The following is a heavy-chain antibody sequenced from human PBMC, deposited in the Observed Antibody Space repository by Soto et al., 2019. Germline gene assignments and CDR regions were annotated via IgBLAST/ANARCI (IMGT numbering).Heavy chain of an antibody. D-gene: IGHD3-3*01. CDR1: GFTFSRYW. V-gene: IGHV3-7*01. CDR2: IKQDGSEK. Sequence: EVQLVESGGGLVQPGGSLRLSCAASGFTFSRYWMSWVRQAPGKGLEWVANIKQDGSEKYYVESVKGRFTMSRDNTKNSLYLQMNSLRAEDTAVYYCVRDDTRRNHDFWSGHYTTDAFDIWGQGRLVTVSS. CDR3: VRDDTRRNHDFWSGHYTTDAFDI. J-gene: IGHJ3*02.